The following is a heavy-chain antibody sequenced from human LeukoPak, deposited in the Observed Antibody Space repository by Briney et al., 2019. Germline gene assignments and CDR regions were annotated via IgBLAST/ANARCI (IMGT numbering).Heavy chain of an antibody. CDR2: ISYDGSNK. J-gene: IGHJ4*02. Sequence: GGSLRLSCAASGFTFSSYGMHWVRQAPGKGLEWVAVISYDGSNKYYADSVKGRFTISRDNSENTLYLQMNSLRAEDTAVYYCAKGPLRFLEWLFLDYWGQGTLVTVSS. CDR1: GFTFSSYG. CDR3: AKGPLRFLEWLFLDY. V-gene: IGHV3-30*18. D-gene: IGHD3-3*01.